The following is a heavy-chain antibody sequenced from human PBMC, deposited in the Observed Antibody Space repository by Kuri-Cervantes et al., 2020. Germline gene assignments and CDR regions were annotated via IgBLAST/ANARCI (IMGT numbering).Heavy chain of an antibody. Sequence: GESLKISCAASGFTVSSNYMSWVRQAPGKGLEWVSVIYSGGSTYYADSVKGRFTISRDNSKNTLYLQMNNLRAEDTAVYYCARDKVVVVVAATYYYYYGMDVWGQGTTVTVSS. CDR2: IYSGGST. J-gene: IGHJ6*02. CDR3: ARDKVVVVVAATYYYYYGMDV. D-gene: IGHD2-15*01. V-gene: IGHV3-53*05. CDR1: GFTVSSNY.